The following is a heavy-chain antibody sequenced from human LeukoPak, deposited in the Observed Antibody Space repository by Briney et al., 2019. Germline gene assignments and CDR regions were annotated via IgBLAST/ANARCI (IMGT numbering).Heavy chain of an antibody. Sequence: SETLSLTCTVSGYSISSGYYWGWIRQPPGKGLEWIGSIYHSGSTYYNPSLKSRVTISVDTSKNQFSLKLSSVTAADTAVYYCARDTVGGAFDIWGQGTMVTVSS. CDR1: GYSISSGYY. V-gene: IGHV4-38-2*02. D-gene: IGHD3-16*01. CDR3: ARDTVGGAFDI. J-gene: IGHJ3*02. CDR2: IYHSGST.